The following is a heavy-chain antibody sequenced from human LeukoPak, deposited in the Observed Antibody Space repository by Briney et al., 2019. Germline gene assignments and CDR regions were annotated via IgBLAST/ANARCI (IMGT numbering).Heavy chain of an antibody. J-gene: IGHJ4*02. V-gene: IGHV1-18*01. D-gene: IGHD1-26*01. CDR1: GYTFTSYG. CDR2: ISAYNGNT. CDR3: ARLSGLGPDSPWELDR. Sequence: GASVKASCKASGYTFTSYGISWVRQAPGQGLEWMGWISAYNGNTNYAQKVKGRVTMTTDTSTSTAYMELRSLRSDDTAVYYCARLSGLGPDSPWELDRWGQGTLVTVSS.